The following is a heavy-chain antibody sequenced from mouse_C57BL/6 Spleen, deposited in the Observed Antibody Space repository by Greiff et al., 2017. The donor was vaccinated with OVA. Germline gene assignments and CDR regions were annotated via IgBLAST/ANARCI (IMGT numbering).Heavy chain of an antibody. J-gene: IGHJ2*01. CDR1: GYTFTSYW. Sequence: VQLQQPGAELVKPGASVKLSCKASGYTFTSYWMHWVKQRPGQGLEWIGMIHPNSGSTNYNEKFKSKATLTVDKSSSTAYMQLSSLTSEDSAVYYCARYDYDGRNFDYWGQGTTLTVSS. V-gene: IGHV1-64*01. CDR3: ARYDYDGRNFDY. D-gene: IGHD2-4*01. CDR2: IHPNSGST.